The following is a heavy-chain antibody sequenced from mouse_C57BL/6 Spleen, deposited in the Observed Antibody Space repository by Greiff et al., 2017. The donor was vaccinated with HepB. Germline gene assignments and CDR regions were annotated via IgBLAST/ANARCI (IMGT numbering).Heavy chain of an antibody. V-gene: IGHV1-78*01. CDR1: GYTFTDHT. CDR3: ARLGDGYLYYYAMDY. CDR2: IYPRDGST. J-gene: IGHJ4*01. D-gene: IGHD2-3*01. Sequence: QVQLQQSDAELVKPGASVKISCKVSGYTFTDHTIHWMKQRPEQGLEWIGYIYPRDGSTKYNEKFKGKATLTADKSSSTAYMQLNSLTSEDSAVYFCARLGDGYLYYYAMDYWGQGTSVTVSS.